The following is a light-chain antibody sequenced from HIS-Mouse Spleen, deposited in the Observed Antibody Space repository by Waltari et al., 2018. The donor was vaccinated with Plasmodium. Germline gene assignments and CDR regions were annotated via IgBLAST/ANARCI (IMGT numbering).Light chain of an antibody. Sequence: SYDLTQPPSVSVSPGQTASITCSGDALPKKYAYWYQQKSGQAPVLVIYEDSKRPSGIPVRFSGSSSGTMATLTISGAQVEDEADYYCYSTDSSGNHRVFGGGTKLTVL. CDR1: ALPKKY. V-gene: IGLV3-10*01. J-gene: IGLJ3*02. CDR3: YSTDSSGNHRV. CDR2: EDS.